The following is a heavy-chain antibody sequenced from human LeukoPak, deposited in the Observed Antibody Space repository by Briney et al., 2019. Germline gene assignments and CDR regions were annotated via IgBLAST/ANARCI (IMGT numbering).Heavy chain of an antibody. Sequence: ASVKVSCKASGYTFTGYYVHWVRQAPGQGLEWMGRMNPSSGVTYYAQKFEGRVTMTRDTSISTAYMELSRLRSDDTAVYYCARDYGYGYGFVQGPPGVDYWGQGTLVTVSS. J-gene: IGHJ4*02. V-gene: IGHV1-2*06. CDR3: ARDYGYGYGFVQGPPGVDY. D-gene: IGHD5-18*01. CDR1: GYTFTGYY. CDR2: MNPSSGVT.